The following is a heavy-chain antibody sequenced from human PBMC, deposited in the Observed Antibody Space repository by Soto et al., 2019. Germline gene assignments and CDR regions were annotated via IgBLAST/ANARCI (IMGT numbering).Heavy chain of an antibody. D-gene: IGHD5-12*01. V-gene: IGHV1-18*01. J-gene: IGHJ5*02. CDR2: ISAYNGNT. CDR3: ARVWMVATIPYNWFDP. CDR1: GYTFTSYG. Sequence: GASVKVSCKASGYTFTSYGISWVRQAPGQGLEWMGWISAYNGNTNYAQKLQGRATMTTDTSTSTACMELRSLRSDDTAVYYCARVWMVATIPYNWFDPWGQGTLVTVSS.